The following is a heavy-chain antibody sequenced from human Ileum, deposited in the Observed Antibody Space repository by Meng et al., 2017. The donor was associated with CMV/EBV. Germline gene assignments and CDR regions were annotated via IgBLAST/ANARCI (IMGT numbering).Heavy chain of an antibody. Sequence: GGSLRLSCAASGFTFSDYGMHWVRQAPGKGLEWLSYISSSGSVIYYADSVKGRFTISRDNAKNSLFLQVNSLRAEDTAVYYCARGGGGATAVDYWGQGTLVTVSS. CDR2: ISSSGSVI. J-gene: IGHJ4*02. CDR3: ARGGGGATAVDY. D-gene: IGHD1-26*01. CDR1: GFTFSDYG. V-gene: IGHV3-48*04.